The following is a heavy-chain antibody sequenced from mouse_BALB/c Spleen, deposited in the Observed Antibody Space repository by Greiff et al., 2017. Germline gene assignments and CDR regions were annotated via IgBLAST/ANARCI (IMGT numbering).Heavy chain of an antibody. CDR1: GFTFSSYA. J-gene: IGHJ1*01. CDR3: ARQDGYGSRDWYFDV. V-gene: IGHV5-9-3*01. CDR2: ISSGGSYT. Sequence: EVMLVESGGGLVKPGGSLKLSCAASGFTFSSYAMSWVRQTPEKRLEWVATISSGGSYTYYPDSVKGRFTISRDNAKNTLYLQMSSLRSEDTAMYYCARQDGYGSRDWYFDVWGAGTTVTVSS. D-gene: IGHD1-1*01.